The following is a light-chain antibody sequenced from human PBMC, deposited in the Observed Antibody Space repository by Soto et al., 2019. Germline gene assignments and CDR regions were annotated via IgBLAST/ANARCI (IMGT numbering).Light chain of an antibody. CDR1: SSNIGAGYD. CDR3: QSYECRRSCPV. J-gene: IGLJ2*01. V-gene: IGLV1-40*01. CDR2: GNS. Sequence: QSVLTQPPSVSGAPGQRVTISCTGSSSNIGAGYDVHWYQQLPGTAPKLLIYGNSNRPSGVPDRFSGSKSGTSASLAITGLQAEAEAESYCQSYECRRSCPVFGGGTKLTVL.